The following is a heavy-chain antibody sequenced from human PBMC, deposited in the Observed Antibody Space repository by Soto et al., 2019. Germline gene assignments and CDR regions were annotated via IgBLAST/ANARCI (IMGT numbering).Heavy chain of an antibody. CDR2: ISAGGSTI. J-gene: IGHJ4*02. CDR3: ARDSGYSSGWSSAWLYYFDY. D-gene: IGHD6-19*01. Sequence: GGSLRLSCADSGFSFSGYAMSWVRQAPGEGLEWIANISAGGSTIDYADSVKGRFTISRDNAKNSLYLQMKNLRADDTAVYYCARDSGYSSGWSSAWLYYFDYWGQGTLVTVSS. CDR1: GFSFSGYA. V-gene: IGHV3-11*04.